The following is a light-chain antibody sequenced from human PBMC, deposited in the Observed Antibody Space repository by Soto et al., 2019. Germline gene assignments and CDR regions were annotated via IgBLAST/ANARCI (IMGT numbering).Light chain of an antibody. J-gene: IGKJ5*01. CDR2: DAS. Sequence: EIVMTKSSATLSVSPGGGATVVCRASQSVSSHLAWYQHKPGQAPRLLFYDASNRATGIPARFSGSGYGTDFTLTISSLETEDFAVYYCQQRINWPITFGQGTRLEIK. V-gene: IGKV3-11*01. CDR1: QSVSSH. CDR3: QQRINWPIT.